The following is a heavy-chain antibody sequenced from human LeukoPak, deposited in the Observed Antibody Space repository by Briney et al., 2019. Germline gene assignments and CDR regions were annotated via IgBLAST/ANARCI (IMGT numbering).Heavy chain of an antibody. CDR1: GFTFSTSA. V-gene: IGHV3-23*01. CDR3: ARYRNYYDSSGYYPLDY. D-gene: IGHD3-22*01. CDR2: ISASGGST. Sequence: PGGSLRLSCAASGFTFSTSAMTWVRQAPGKGLEWVSGISASGGSTYYADSVKGRFTISRDNSKNTLYLQMNSLRAEDTAVYYCARYRNYYDSSGYYPLDYWGQGTLVTVSS. J-gene: IGHJ4*02.